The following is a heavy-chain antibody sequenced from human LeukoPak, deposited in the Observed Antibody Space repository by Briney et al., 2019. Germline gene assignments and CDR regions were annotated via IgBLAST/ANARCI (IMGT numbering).Heavy chain of an antibody. CDR3: ARVGVATISSPLYYYYYMDV. J-gene: IGHJ6*03. V-gene: IGHV4-59*11. CDR2: IYYSGST. Sequence: PSETLSLTCTVSGGSISSHYWSWIRQPPGKGLEWIGYIYYSGSTNYNPSLKSRVTISVDTSKNQFSLRLSSVTAADTAVYYCARVGVATISSPLYYYYYMDVWGKGTAVTVSS. CDR1: GGSISSHY. D-gene: IGHD5-12*01.